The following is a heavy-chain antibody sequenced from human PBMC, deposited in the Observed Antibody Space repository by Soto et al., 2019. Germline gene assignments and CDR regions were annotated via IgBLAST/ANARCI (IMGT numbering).Heavy chain of an antibody. Sequence: ASETLSLTCTVSGGAISSGGYYWSWIRQHPGKGPEWIGYIYYSGSTSYNSFLKSRGTISVDTSKNQFSLKLSSVTAADTAVYYCARSPHIQLWSYPSDYWGQGTLVTVSS. CDR2: IYYSGST. D-gene: IGHD5-18*01. CDR1: GGAISSGGYY. CDR3: ARSPHIQLWSYPSDY. J-gene: IGHJ4*02. V-gene: IGHV4-31*03.